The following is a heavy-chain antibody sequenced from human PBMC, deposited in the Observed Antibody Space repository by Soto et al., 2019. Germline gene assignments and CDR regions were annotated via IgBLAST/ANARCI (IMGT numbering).Heavy chain of an antibody. J-gene: IGHJ2*01. CDR2: VGPDGSSS. Sequence: EVQLVESGGGLVQPGGSLRLSCAASGFTFSRYWMYWVRQAPGKGLVWVSRVGPDGSSSTNVDSVKGRFTISTDNAKNTLYLQKNSLRADDTAVDYCARDLYGDVDWYFDLWGRGTLVTVSS. CDR1: GFTFSRYW. V-gene: IGHV3-74*03. CDR3: ARDLYGDVDWYFDL. D-gene: IGHD4-17*01.